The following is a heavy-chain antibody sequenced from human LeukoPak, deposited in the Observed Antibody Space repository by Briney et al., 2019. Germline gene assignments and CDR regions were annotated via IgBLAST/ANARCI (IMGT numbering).Heavy chain of an antibody. V-gene: IGHV3-15*01. Sequence: GGSLRLSCAASGFTFSNAWMSWVRQAPGKGLEWVGRVRSKTDGGTTDYAAPVKGRFTISRDDSKNTLYLQMNSLKTEDTAVYYCTTYDGYGDYFDYWGLGTLVTVSS. CDR2: VRSKTDGGTT. J-gene: IGHJ4*02. CDR1: GFTFSNAW. CDR3: TTYDGYGDYFDY. D-gene: IGHD5-24*01.